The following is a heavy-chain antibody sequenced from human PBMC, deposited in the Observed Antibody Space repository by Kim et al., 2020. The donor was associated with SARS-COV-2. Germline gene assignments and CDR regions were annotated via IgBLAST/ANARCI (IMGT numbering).Heavy chain of an antibody. D-gene: IGHD3-22*01. CDR2: ISSSGSTI. J-gene: IGHJ4*02. CDR1: GFTFSSYE. CDR3: ARDSLSAGGDDSSGYYVY. V-gene: IGHV3-48*03. Sequence: GGSLRLSCAASGFTFSSYEMNWVRQAPGKGLEWVSYISSSGSTIYYADSVKGRFTISRDNAKNSLYLQMDSLRAEDTAVYYCARDSLSAGGDDSSGYYVYWGQGTLVTVSS.